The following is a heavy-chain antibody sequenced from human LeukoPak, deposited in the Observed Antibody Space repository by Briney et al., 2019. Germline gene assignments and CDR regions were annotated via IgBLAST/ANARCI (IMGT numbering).Heavy chain of an antibody. V-gene: IGHV4-34*01. CDR2: INHSGST. J-gene: IGHJ4*02. D-gene: IGHD6-19*01. Sequence: SETLSLTCAVYGGSFSGYYWSWIRQPPGKGLEWIGEINHSGSTNYNPSLKSRVTISVDTSKNQFPLKLSSVTAADTAVYYCARGTIAVAGSFDYWGQGTLVTVSS. CDR1: GGSFSGYY. CDR3: ARGTIAVAGSFDY.